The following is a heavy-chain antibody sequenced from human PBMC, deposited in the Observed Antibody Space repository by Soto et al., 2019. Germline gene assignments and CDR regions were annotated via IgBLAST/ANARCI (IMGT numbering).Heavy chain of an antibody. CDR3: ARHTWESSSCSFYYSYGMDV. Sequence: GESLKISCKGSGYSFTSYWISWVRQMPGKGLEWMGRIDPSESYTSYSPSFQGHVTISADTSITTAYLQWSSLKASDSAIYYCARHTWESSSCSFYYSYGMDVWSPRTSDTGSS. CDR1: GYSFTSYW. CDR2: IDPSESYT. V-gene: IGHV5-10-1*01. D-gene: IGHD6-13*01. J-gene: IGHJ6*02.